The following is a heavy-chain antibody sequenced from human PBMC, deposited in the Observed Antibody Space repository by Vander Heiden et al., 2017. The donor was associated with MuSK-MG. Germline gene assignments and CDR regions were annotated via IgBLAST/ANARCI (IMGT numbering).Heavy chain of an antibody. CDR2: IIPIFGTA. J-gene: IGHJ3*02. D-gene: IGHD3-22*01. Sequence: QVQLLQSGADARQAGSWLMVSCKASGGSFRRYPISWVRQAPGQGIEWMGGIIPIFGTANYAQQFQGRDTITADKSTSTAYIELSSLRSEDTAVYYCARQSDYYDSSGYYRYDAFDIWGQGTMVTVSS. CDR1: GGSFRRYP. CDR3: ARQSDYYDSSGYYRYDAFDI. V-gene: IGHV1-69*06.